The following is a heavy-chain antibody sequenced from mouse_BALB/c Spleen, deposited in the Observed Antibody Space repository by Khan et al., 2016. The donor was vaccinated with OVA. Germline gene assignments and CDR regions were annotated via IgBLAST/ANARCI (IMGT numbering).Heavy chain of an antibody. CDR1: GYSITSGYA. Sequence: VQLQESGPGLVKPSQSLSLTCTVTGYSITSGYAWNWIRQFPGNKLEWMGYISYSGFTNYNPSLKSRISITRDTSKNQFFLQLSSVTTEDTATXYCASNNYYGYYFDYWGQGTTLTVSS. V-gene: IGHV3-2*02. D-gene: IGHD1-1*01. CDR2: ISYSGFT. CDR3: ASNNYYGYYFDY. J-gene: IGHJ2*01.